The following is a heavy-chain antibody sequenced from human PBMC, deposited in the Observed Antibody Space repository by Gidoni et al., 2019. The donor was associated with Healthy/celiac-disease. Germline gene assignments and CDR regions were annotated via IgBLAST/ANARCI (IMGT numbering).Heavy chain of an antibody. CDR1: GFTFRSYG. V-gene: IGHV3-30*18. J-gene: IGHJ4*02. CDR2: ISYDGSNK. D-gene: IGHD3-10*01. CDR3: AKDGELRDYGSGSPDGY. Sequence: QVQLVASGGGVVQPGRSLRLSCAASGFTFRSYGMHWVRPAPGKVLEWVAVISYDGSNKYYADSVKGRFTISRDNSKNTLYLQMNSLRAEDTAVYYCAKDGELRDYGSGSPDGYWGQGTLVTVSS.